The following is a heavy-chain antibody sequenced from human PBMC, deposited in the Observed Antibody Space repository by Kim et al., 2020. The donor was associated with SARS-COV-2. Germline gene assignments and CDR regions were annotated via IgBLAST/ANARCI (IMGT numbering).Heavy chain of an antibody. CDR2: IYYSGST. Sequence: SETLSLTCTVSGGSISSYYWSWIRQPPGKGLEWIGYIYYSGSTNYNPSLKSRVTISVDTSKNQFSLKLSSVTAADTAGYYCSRVNGYVLIDYWGQGTPVT. CDR3: SRVNGYVLIDY. V-gene: IGHV4-59*13. D-gene: IGHD2-8*01. CDR1: GGSISSYY. J-gene: IGHJ4*02.